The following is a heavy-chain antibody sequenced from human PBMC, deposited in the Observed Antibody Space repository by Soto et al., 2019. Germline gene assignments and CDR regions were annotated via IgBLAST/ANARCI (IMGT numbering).Heavy chain of an antibody. CDR1: GFTVSSTY. Sequence: GGSLRLSCNASGFTVSSTYMSWVRQAPGMGLEWVAVIESGGSTHYADSVKGRFTISRDNAKNSLYLQMNSLRAEDTAVYYCAEGFDPWGQGTLVTVSS. V-gene: IGHV3-53*01. J-gene: IGHJ5*02. CDR3: AEGFDP. CDR2: IESGGST.